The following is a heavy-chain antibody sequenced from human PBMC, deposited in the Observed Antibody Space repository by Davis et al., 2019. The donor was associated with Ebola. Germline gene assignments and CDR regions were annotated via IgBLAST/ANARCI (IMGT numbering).Heavy chain of an antibody. Sequence: GGSLRLSCVASGFTFDAFGMNWVRQAPGKGLEWVATIWYDESNSYYADSVKGRFTISRDNAKNSLYLQMNSLRAEDTAVYYCARAVYYYGSGSYSDYFDYWGQGTLVTVSS. CDR2: IWYDESNS. V-gene: IGHV3-33*03. CDR3: ARAVYYYGSGSYSDYFDY. J-gene: IGHJ4*02. D-gene: IGHD3-10*01. CDR1: GFTFDAFG.